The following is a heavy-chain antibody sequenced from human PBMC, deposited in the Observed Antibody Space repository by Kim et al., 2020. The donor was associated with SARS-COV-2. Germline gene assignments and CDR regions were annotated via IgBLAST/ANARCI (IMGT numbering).Heavy chain of an antibody. D-gene: IGHD7-27*01. Sequence: NTNYAESVKGRFTMSRDNSKNTLYLQMNRLRAEDTAVYYCAKDLGGSFDYWGQGTLVTVSS. J-gene: IGHJ4*02. CDR2: NT. V-gene: IGHV3-23*01. CDR3: AKDLGGSFDY.